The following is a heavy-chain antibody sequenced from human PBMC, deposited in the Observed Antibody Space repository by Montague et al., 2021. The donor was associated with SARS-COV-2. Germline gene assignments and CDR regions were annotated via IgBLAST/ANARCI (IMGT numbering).Heavy chain of an antibody. CDR2: TCYRSEWYF. J-gene: IGHJ3*02. V-gene: IGHV6-1*01. CDR3: ARYSYNGTYFGLNDAFDI. Sequence: CAISGDSVSSNNAAWNWIRQSPSRGLEWLGRTCYRSEWYFDYAISLRGRITINPDTSKNQFSLQLDSVTLDDTAVYYCARYSYNGTYFGLNDAFDIWGQGTRVTVSS. D-gene: IGHD1-26*01. CDR1: GDSVSSNNAA.